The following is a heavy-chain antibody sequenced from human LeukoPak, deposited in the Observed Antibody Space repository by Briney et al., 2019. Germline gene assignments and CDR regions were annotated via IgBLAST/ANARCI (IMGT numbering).Heavy chain of an antibody. CDR2: ISSSSSYI. V-gene: IGHV3-21*01. J-gene: IGHJ4*02. D-gene: IGHD4-11*01. CDR3: ARAKINDYSNPFDY. CDR1: GFTFSSYS. Sequence: TAGGSLRLSCAASGFTFSSYSMNWVRQAPGKGLEWVSSISSSSSYIYYADSVKGRFTISRDNAKNPLYLQMNSLRAEDTAVYYCARAKINDYSNPFDYWGQGTLVTVSS.